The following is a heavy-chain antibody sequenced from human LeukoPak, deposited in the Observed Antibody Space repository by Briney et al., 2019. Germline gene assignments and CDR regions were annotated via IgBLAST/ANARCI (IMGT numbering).Heavy chain of an antibody. V-gene: IGHV1-18*01. J-gene: IGHJ4*02. Sequence: ASVKVSCKASGYTFTSYGISWVRQAPGQGLEWMGWISTHNGNTNYAQKFQGRVTMTTDTSTSTAYMELSRLRSDDTAVYYCARDLGGIPAAMVYYFDYWGQGTLVTVSS. CDR2: ISTHNGNT. CDR3: ARDLGGIPAAMVYYFDY. D-gene: IGHD2-2*01. CDR1: GYTFTSYG.